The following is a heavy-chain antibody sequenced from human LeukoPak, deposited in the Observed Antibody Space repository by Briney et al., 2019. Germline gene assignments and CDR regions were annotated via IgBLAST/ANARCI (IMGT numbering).Heavy chain of an antibody. J-gene: IGHJ4*02. CDR1: GLAFSSYS. V-gene: IGHV3-30*04. CDR2: ISYDGSDE. D-gene: IGHD6-19*01. CDR3: ARGGRQWQDY. Sequence: GGSLRLSCVASGLAFSSYSMHWVRQAPGKGLEWVGVISYDGSDEYYTDSVKGRFTISRDNSKNTVYLQMNSLRADDTAVYYCARGGRQWQDYWGQGTLVTVSS.